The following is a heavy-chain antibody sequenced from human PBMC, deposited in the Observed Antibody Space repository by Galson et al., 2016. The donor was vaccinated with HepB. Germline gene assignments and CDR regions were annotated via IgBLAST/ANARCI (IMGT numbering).Heavy chain of an antibody. V-gene: IGHV3-15*07. CDR3: ATAEYRANIYYYGMDV. CDR1: GFTFSNAW. CDR2: IRSNSDGGTT. D-gene: IGHD2/OR15-2a*01. Sequence: SLRLSCAASGFTFSNAWMNWVRQAPGKGLEWDGRIRSNSDGGTTEFAAPVKGRFTISRDDSENTVYLQMNSLKTEDTAVNYCATAEYRANIYYYGMDVWGQGTTVTVS. J-gene: IGHJ6*02.